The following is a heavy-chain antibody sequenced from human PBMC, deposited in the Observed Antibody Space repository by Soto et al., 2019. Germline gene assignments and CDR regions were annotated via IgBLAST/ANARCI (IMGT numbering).Heavy chain of an antibody. CDR3: AKDKIPVEFGMDV. Sequence: GGSLRLSCAASGFSFSTYSMNWVRQAPGKGLEWVSYISSSSSIIYYADSVKGRFTISRDNSKNTLYLQMNSLRAEDTAVYYCAKDKIPVEFGMDVWGQGTTVTVSS. CDR2: ISSSSSII. D-gene: IGHD3-10*01. V-gene: IGHV3-48*01. J-gene: IGHJ6*02. CDR1: GFSFSTYS.